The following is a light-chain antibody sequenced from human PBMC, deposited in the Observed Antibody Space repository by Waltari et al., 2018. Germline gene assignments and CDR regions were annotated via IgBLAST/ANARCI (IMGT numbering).Light chain of an antibody. CDR3: QQSYSTPSIP. V-gene: IGKV1-39*01. Sequence: DLQMTQSPSSLSAAVGDRVTITCRASQSISSYLNWYQQKPGKAPKLLIYAASSLQSGVPSRFSGSGSGTDFTLTISSLQPEDFATYYCQQSYSTPSIPFGQGTRLEIK. CDR1: QSISSY. J-gene: IGKJ5*01. CDR2: AAS.